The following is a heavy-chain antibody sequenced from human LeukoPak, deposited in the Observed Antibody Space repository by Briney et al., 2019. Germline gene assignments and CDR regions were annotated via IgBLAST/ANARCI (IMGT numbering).Heavy chain of an antibody. D-gene: IGHD2-21*02. CDR1: GYTFTGYY. CDR2: INPNSGGT. Sequence: GASVKVSCKASGYTFTGYYIHWVRQAPGQGLEWMGWINPNSGGTYYAQKFQGRVTLTRDTSITTAYMELSRLRSDDTAVYYCVREIRAISVTADWGQGTLVTVSS. J-gene: IGHJ4*02. CDR3: VREIRAISVTAD. V-gene: IGHV1-2*02.